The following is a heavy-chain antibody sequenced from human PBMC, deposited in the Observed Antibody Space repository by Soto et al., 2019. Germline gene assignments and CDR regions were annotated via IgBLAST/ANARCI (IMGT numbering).Heavy chain of an antibody. D-gene: IGHD3-10*01. J-gene: IGHJ6*02. CDR3: ARGGAGQYGMDV. CDR2: IWYDGSNK. Sequence: QVQLVESGGGVVQPGRSLRLSCAASGFTFSSYGMHWVRQAPGKGLEWVAVIWYDGSNKYYADSVKGRFTISRDNYKNTLYLQMNSLRAEDTAVYYCARGGAGQYGMDVWGQGTTVTVSS. CDR1: GFTFSSYG. V-gene: IGHV3-33*01.